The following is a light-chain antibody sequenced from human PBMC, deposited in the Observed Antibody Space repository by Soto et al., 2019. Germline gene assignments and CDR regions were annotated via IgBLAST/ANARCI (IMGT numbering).Light chain of an antibody. J-gene: IGLJ1*01. CDR1: SGDIGSYNR. CDR3: RSYTNINTRACV. V-gene: IGLV2-14*01. CDR2: EVT. Sequence: QSVLTQPASVSGSPGQSITISCTGTSGDIGSYNRVSWYQQHPGKAPKLIIYEVTDRPSGVSNRFSGSKSGNTPSLTISGLQAEDEAEYYCRSYTNINTRACVFGTGTKLTVL.